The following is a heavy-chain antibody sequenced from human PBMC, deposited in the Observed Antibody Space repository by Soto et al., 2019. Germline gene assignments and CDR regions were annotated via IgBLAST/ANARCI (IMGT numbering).Heavy chain of an antibody. CDR1: GDSMSGFY. V-gene: IGHV4-59*01. CDR2: INYVGRTS. Sequence: SETLSLTCTVSGDSMSGFYWSWIRQTPGKGLEWIGYINYVGRTSYYSPSLQSRVTISLDSSKNQFSLILSSVTAADTAVYFCPRFLRNYFDFWGQGTQVTVSS. CDR3: PRFLRNYFDF. J-gene: IGHJ4*02.